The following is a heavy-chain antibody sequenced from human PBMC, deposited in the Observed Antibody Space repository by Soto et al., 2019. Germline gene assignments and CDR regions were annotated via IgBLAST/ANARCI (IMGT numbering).Heavy chain of an antibody. Sequence: TLSLTGTVSGGSISSGGYYWSWIRQHPGKGLEWIGYIYYSGSTYYNPSLKSRVTISVDTSKNQFSLKLSSVTAAGTAVYYCARGWGYCSSTSCYVWFDPWGQGTLVTVSS. V-gene: IGHV4-31*03. CDR1: GGSISSGGYY. D-gene: IGHD2-2*01. CDR2: IYYSGST. CDR3: ARGWGYCSSTSCYVWFDP. J-gene: IGHJ5*02.